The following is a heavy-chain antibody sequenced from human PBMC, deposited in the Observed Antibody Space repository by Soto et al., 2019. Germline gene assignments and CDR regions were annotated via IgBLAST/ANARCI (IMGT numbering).Heavy chain of an antibody. V-gene: IGHV4-59*01. Sequence: PSETLSLTCTVSGGSISSYYWSWIRQPPGKGLEWIGYIYYSGSTNYNPSLKSRVTISVDTSKNQFSLKLSSVTAADTAVYYCARGTIFGVVGYYYYGXDVWGQGTTVTVTS. CDR2: IYYSGST. D-gene: IGHD3-3*01. J-gene: IGHJ6*02. CDR3: ARGTIFGVVGYYYYGXDV. CDR1: GGSISSYY.